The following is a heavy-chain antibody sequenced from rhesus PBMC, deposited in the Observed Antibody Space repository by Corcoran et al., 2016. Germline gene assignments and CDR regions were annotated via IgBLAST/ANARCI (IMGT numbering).Heavy chain of an antibody. V-gene: IGHV4-127*01. CDR1: DYSISSGYG. CDR2: IGGSSGST. D-gene: IGHD4-29*01. Sequence: QVQLQQWGEGLVKPSETLSLTCAVSDYSISSGYGWTWIRQPPGKGLEWIGYIGGSSGSTNYNPSLKSRVTISKDTSKNQFSLKLSSVTAADTAVYYCARDRVARGDAFDFWGQGLRVTVSS. J-gene: IGHJ3*01. CDR3: ARDRVARGDAFDF.